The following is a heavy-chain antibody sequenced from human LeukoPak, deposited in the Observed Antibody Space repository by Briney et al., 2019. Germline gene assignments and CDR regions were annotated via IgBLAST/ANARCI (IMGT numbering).Heavy chain of an antibody. CDR3: ARSYGDSTDFDY. CDR2: IYYSGST. V-gene: IGHV4-30-4*01. D-gene: IGHD4-17*01. CDR1: GGSISSGDYY. Sequence: SQTLSLTCTVSGGSISSGDYYWSWIRQPPGKGLEWIGYIYYSGSTYYNPSLKSRVTISVDTSKNQFSLKLSSVTAADTAVYYCARSYGDSTDFDYWGQGTLVTVSS. J-gene: IGHJ4*02.